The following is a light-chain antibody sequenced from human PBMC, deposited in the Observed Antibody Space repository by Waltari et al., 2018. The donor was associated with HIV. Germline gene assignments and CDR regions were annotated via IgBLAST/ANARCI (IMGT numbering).Light chain of an antibody. CDR2: AAS. CDR1: QTIDSNY. V-gene: IGKV3-20*01. CDR3: HHFGTSLFT. J-gene: IGKJ4*01. Sequence: EIVLIQSPGTLSLSLGERVTFSCRASQTIDSNYLAWYQHKPGQSPRLLIYAASTRATGIPDRFSGSGSGSDFVLTISRVEPEDVAVYYCHHFGTSLFTFGGGTKVE.